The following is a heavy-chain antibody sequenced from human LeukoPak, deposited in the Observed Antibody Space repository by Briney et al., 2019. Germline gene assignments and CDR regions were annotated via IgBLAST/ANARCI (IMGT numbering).Heavy chain of an antibody. D-gene: IGHD2-2*02. CDR3: TRSGLTGMREYPRADYYYYGMDV. CDR1: GGSISSSY. Sequence: SETLSLTCSVSGGSISSSYCSWIRQPPGKGLEWIGYIYNRGTTNYTPSLKSRVTISLDTSKNQFSLKLTSVTAADTAVYFCTRSGLTGMREYPRADYYYYGMDVWGQGTAVTVSS. V-gene: IGHV4-59*12. CDR2: IYNRGTT. J-gene: IGHJ6*01.